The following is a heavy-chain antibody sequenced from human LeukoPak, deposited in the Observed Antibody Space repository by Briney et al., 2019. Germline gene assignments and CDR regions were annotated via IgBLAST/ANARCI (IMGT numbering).Heavy chain of an antibody. CDR3: ARDRPTGASRVFLVQ. J-gene: IGHJ4*02. CDR2: MKQDGSEI. CDR1: GFMLSKYW. D-gene: IGHD1-26*01. V-gene: IGHV3-7*01. Sequence: GGSLRLSCAASGFMLSKYWMSWVRQAPGKGLEWVGNMKQDGSEINYVDSLKGRFTISRDNAKNSLYLQMNSLRGEDTAVYYCARDRPTGASRVFLVQWGQGTLVTVSS.